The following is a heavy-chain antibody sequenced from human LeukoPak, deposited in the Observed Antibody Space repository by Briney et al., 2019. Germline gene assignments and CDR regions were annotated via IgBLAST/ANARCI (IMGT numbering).Heavy chain of an antibody. J-gene: IGHJ6*02. V-gene: IGHV1-18*04. CDR2: ISAYNGNT. CDR1: GYTFTSYG. Sequence: GASVKVSCKASGYTFTSYGISWVRQAPGQGLEWMGWISAYNGNTNYAQKLQGRVTMTTDTSTSTAYMELRNLRSDDTAVYYCARDSCGDPRAGYYYYGMDVWGQGTTVTVSS. D-gene: IGHD4-17*01. CDR3: ARDSCGDPRAGYYYYGMDV.